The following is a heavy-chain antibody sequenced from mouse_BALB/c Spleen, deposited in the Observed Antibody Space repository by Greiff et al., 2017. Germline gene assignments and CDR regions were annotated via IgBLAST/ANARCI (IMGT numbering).Heavy chain of an antibody. CDR3: TRSGWGAY. CDR1: GYTFTSYW. D-gene: IGHD2-3*01. J-gene: IGHJ3*01. Sequence: LQQPGSELVRPGASVKLSCKASGYTFTSYWMHWVKQRPGQGLEWIGNIYPGSGSTNYDEKFKSKATLTVDTSSSTAYMQLSSLTSEDSAVYYCTRSGWGAYWGQGTLVTVSA. V-gene: IGHV1S22*01. CDR2: IYPGSGST.